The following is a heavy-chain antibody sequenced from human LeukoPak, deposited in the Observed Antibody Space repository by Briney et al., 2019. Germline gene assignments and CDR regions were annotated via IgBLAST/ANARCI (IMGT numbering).Heavy chain of an antibody. J-gene: IGHJ4*02. Sequence: GGSLRLSCAASGFTVSSNYMSWVRQAPGKGLEWVSVIYSGGSTYYADSVKGRFTISRDNSKNTLYLQMSSLRAEDTAVYYCASSLYYYDSRGYYENRADYWGQGTLVTVSS. CDR1: GFTVSSNY. D-gene: IGHD3-22*01. CDR3: ASSLYYYDSRGYYENRADY. V-gene: IGHV3-66*01. CDR2: IYSGGST.